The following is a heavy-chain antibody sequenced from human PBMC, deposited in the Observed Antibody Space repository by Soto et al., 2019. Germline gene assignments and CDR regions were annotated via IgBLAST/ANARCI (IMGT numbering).Heavy chain of an antibody. CDR1: GGSISSYY. CDR3: ARRYGGAFDI. V-gene: IGHV4-59*08. CDR2: IYYSGST. J-gene: IGHJ3*02. D-gene: IGHD3-10*01. Sequence: PSETLSLTCTVFGGSISSYYWSWIRQPPGKGLEWIGYIYYSGSTNYNPSLKSRVTISVDTSKNQFSLKLSSVTAADTAVYYCARRYGGAFDIWGQGTMVTVSS.